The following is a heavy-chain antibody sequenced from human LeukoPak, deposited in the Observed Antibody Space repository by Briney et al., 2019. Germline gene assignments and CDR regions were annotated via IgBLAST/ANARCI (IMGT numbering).Heavy chain of an antibody. V-gene: IGHV4-30-4*01. CDR3: AREGIYDSSGYYYFDY. J-gene: IGHJ4*02. CDR2: IYYSGST. D-gene: IGHD3-22*01. Sequence: SETLSLTCTVSGGPISSGDYYWSWIRQPPGKGLEWIGYIYYSGSTNYNPSLKSRVTISVDKSKNQFSLKLSSVTAADTAVYYCAREGIYDSSGYYYFDYWGQGTLVTVSS. CDR1: GGPISSGDYY.